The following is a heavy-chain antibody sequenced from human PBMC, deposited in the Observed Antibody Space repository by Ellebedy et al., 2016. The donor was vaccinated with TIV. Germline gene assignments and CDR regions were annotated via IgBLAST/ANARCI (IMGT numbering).Heavy chain of an antibody. CDR2: IRTKDNGYTP. J-gene: IGHJ6*02. CDR1: GFIFSDHY. Sequence: PGGSLRLSCAASGFIFSDHYMDWVRQAPGKGLEWLGRIRTKDNGYTPEYGASVEGRITISRDDSKSSLYLQMNNLKTEDTAVYYCSRKARMAVATALYYYFAMDVWGQGTTVTVSS. D-gene: IGHD5-12*01. V-gene: IGHV3-72*01. CDR3: SRKARMAVATALYYYFAMDV.